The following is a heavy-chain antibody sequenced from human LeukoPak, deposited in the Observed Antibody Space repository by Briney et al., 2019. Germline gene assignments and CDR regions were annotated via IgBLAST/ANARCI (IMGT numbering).Heavy chain of an antibody. CDR3: ASGVYDILTGSPLDY. CDR2: IYYSGST. J-gene: IGHJ4*02. V-gene: IGHV4-31*03. Sequence: SETLSLTCTVSGGSISSGGYYWSWIRQHPGKGLEWIGYIYYSGSTYYNPSLKSRVTISVDTSKNQFSLKLSSVTAADTAVYYCASGVYDILTGSPLDYWGQGTLVTVSS. CDR1: GGSISSGGYY. D-gene: IGHD3-9*01.